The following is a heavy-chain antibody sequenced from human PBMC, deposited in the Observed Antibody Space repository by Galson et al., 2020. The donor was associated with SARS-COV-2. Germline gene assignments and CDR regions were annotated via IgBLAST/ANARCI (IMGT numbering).Heavy chain of an antibody. V-gene: IGHV4-61*02. CDR2: IYTSGST. Sequence: SETLSLTCTVSGGSISSGSYYWSWIRQPAGKGLEWIRRIYTSGSTNYNPSLKSRVTISVDTSKNQFSLKLSSVTAADTAVYYCARERGGDRRRDGYRLFDYWGQGTLVTVSS. CDR1: GGSISSGSYY. CDR3: ARERGGDRRRDGYRLFDY. D-gene: IGHD5-12*01. J-gene: IGHJ4*02.